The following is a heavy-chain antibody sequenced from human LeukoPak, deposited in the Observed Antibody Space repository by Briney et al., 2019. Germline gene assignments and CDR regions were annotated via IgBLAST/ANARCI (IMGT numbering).Heavy chain of an antibody. CDR1: GFTFSSYN. J-gene: IGHJ4*02. Sequence: GGSLRLSCAASGFTFSSYNMNWVRQAPGKGLEWVSSISISTSYIYYADSVKGRFTISRDNAKSSLYLQMNSLRAEDRAVYYCARGDSSSWYFDYWGQGTLVTVSS. V-gene: IGHV3-21*01. D-gene: IGHD6-13*01. CDR2: ISISTSYI. CDR3: ARGDSSSWYFDY.